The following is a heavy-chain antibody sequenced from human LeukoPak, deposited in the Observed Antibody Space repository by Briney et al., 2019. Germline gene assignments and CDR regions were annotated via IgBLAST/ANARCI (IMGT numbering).Heavy chain of an antibody. J-gene: IGHJ4*02. D-gene: IGHD2-15*01. CDR2: ISSSSSTI. Sequence: GSLRLSCAASGFTFSSYSMNWVRQAPGKGLEWVSYISSSSSTIYYADSVKGRFTISRDNAKNSLYLQMNSLRAEDTAVYYCARGAPGSYCSGGSCPYFDYWGQGTLVSVSS. CDR1: GFTFSSYS. V-gene: IGHV3-48*01. CDR3: ARGAPGSYCSGGSCPYFDY.